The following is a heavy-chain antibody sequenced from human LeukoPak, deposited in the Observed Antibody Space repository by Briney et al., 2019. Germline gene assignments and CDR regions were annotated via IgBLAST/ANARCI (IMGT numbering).Heavy chain of an antibody. V-gene: IGHV3-30*18. CDR3: AKYSSAQIGYGMDV. Sequence: QPGRSLRLSCAASGFTFSSYGMHWVRQAPGKGLEWVAVISYDGSNKYYADSVKGRFTISRDNSKNTLYLQMNSLRAEDTAVYYCAKYSSAQIGYGMDVWGQGTTVTVSS. D-gene: IGHD6-6*01. CDR1: GFTFSSYG. CDR2: ISYDGSNK. J-gene: IGHJ6*02.